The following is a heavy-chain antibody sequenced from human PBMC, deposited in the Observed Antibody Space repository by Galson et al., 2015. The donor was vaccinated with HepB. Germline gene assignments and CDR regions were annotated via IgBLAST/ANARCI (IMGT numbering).Heavy chain of an antibody. Sequence: SVKVSCKASGYTFTSYGISWVRQAPGQGLEWMGWISAYNGNTNYAQKLQGRVTMTTDTSTSTAYMELRSLRSDDTAVYYCARGRGGYCSGGSCYVNPYYYYMDVWGKGTTVTVSS. V-gene: IGHV1-18*01. J-gene: IGHJ6*03. D-gene: IGHD2-15*01. CDR1: GYTFTSYG. CDR3: ARGRGGYCSGGSCYVNPYYYYMDV. CDR2: ISAYNGNT.